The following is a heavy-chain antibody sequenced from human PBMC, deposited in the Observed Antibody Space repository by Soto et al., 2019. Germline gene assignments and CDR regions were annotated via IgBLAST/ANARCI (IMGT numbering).Heavy chain of an antibody. V-gene: IGHV3-72*01. CDR3: ARNGFTCRGGHCFYDF. J-gene: IGHJ4*02. D-gene: IGHD2-15*01. CDR2: ARNKASGYIT. CDR1: GFTFTDHY. Sequence: EVQLVESGGGLVQPGGSLRLSCAASGFTFTDHYMDWVRQAPGKGLEWVGRARNKASGYITEYAASVKGRFTISRDDSKSSLYLQMNILKTEDTAVYYCARNGFTCRGGHCFYDFGGQGTLVAVSS.